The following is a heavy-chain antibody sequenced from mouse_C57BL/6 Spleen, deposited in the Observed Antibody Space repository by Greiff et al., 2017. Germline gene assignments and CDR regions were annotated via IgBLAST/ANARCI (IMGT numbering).Heavy chain of an antibody. CDR1: GYTFTSYW. CDR2: IDPNSGGT. Sequence: QVQLQQPGAELVKPGASVKLSCKASGYTFTSYWMHWVKQRPGRGLEWIGRIDPNSGGTKYNEKFKSKATLTVDKPSSTAYMQLSSLTSEDSAVYYCTSPITTASYYAMDYWGQGTSATASS. V-gene: IGHV1-72*01. J-gene: IGHJ4*01. D-gene: IGHD1-1*01. CDR3: TSPITTASYYAMDY.